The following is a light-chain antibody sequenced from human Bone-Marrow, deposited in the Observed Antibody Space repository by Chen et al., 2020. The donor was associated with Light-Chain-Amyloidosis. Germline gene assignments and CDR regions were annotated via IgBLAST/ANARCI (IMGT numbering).Light chain of an antibody. CDR1: NIGSTS. Sequence: SYVLTHPSSVSVAPGQTATIACGGNNIGSTSVHWSQQTPGQAPLMVVYDDSDRPSGIPGRLSGSNSGNTATLTSSRVDAGDEAAYYCQVWDRSSGRPVFGGGTKLTVL. J-gene: IGLJ3*02. CDR3: QVWDRSSGRPV. V-gene: IGLV3-21*02. CDR2: DDS.